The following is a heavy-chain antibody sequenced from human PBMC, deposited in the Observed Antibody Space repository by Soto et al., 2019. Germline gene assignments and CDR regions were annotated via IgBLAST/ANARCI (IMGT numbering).Heavy chain of an antibody. V-gene: IGHV4-4*07. D-gene: IGHD3-16*02. Sequence: SETLSLTCTVSGASINSYSWSWIRQPAGKGLEWVGQFYASGTTKYNPALKSRVTMSLDTSKNQFSLRLNSVTAADTAVYFCARSFYIDAFDICGQGTTVPVSS. J-gene: IGHJ3*02. CDR1: GASINSYS. CDR3: ARSFYIDAFDI. CDR2: FYASGTT.